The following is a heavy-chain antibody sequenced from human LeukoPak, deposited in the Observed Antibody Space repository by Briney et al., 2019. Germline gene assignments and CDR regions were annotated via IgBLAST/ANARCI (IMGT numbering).Heavy chain of an antibody. CDR1: GFTFSSYG. D-gene: IGHD3-10*01. Sequence: GGSLRLSCAASGFTFSSYGMHWVRQAPGKGLEWVAVISYDGSNKYYADSVKGRFTISRDNSKNTLYLQMNSLRAEDTAVYYCARAKYYYGSGSYYFDYWGQGTLVTVSS. CDR3: ARAKYYYGSGSYYFDY. V-gene: IGHV3-30*03. CDR2: ISYDGSNK. J-gene: IGHJ4*02.